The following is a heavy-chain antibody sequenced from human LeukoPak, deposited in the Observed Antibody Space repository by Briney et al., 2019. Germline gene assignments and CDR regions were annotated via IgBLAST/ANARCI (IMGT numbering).Heavy chain of an antibody. Sequence: PGRSLRLSCAVSGFTFSSYAMHWVRQAPGKGLEWVAVISYDGSNKYYADSVKGRFTISRDHPKTTLYLQMNSLRAEDTAVYYCAREWAVAGFDYWGQGTLVPVSS. CDR1: GFTFSSYA. D-gene: IGHD6-19*01. V-gene: IGHV3-30*04. CDR2: ISYDGSNK. CDR3: AREWAVAGFDY. J-gene: IGHJ4*02.